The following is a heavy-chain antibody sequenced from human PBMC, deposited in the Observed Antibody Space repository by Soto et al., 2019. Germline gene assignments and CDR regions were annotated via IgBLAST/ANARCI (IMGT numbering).Heavy chain of an antibody. V-gene: IGHV3-30*18. Sequence: PGGSLRLSCAASGFTFSSYGMHWVRQAPGKGLEWVAVISYDGSNKYYADSGKGRFTISRDNSKNTLYLQRNSLRAEDRAVYYCANDGKGYDFWSVYYYGMDVWGQGTTVTVSS. J-gene: IGHJ6*02. CDR3: ANDGKGYDFWSVYYYGMDV. D-gene: IGHD3-3*01. CDR2: ISYDGSNK. CDR1: GFTFSSYG.